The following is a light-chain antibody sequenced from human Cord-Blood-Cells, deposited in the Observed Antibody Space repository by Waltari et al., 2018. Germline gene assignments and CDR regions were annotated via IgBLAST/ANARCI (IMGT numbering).Light chain of an antibody. V-gene: IGLV2-14*01. Sequence: QSALTQPASVSGPPGQSIIISCTGTSSDVGGYNYVSWYQQHPGKAPKLRIYEVSNRPSGFSNRFSGSKSGNPASLIISGLQAEDEADYYCSSYTSSSTWVFGGGTKLTVL. CDR2: EVS. J-gene: IGLJ3*02. CDR1: SSDVGGYNY. CDR3: SSYTSSSTWV.